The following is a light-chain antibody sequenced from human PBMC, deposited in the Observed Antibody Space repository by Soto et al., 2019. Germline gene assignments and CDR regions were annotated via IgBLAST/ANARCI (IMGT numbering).Light chain of an antibody. CDR2: EVT. V-gene: IGLV2-14*01. CDR1: SSDIGNYNS. CDR3: GSWTKYSNYV. Sequence: QSVLTQPASVSGSPGQSITIPCTGTSSDIGNYNSVSWYQQHPGKAPKLIIYEVTNRPSGVSDRFSGSKSGNTASLTISGLQAEDEADYYCGSWTKYSNYVFANGTKVTV. J-gene: IGLJ1*01.